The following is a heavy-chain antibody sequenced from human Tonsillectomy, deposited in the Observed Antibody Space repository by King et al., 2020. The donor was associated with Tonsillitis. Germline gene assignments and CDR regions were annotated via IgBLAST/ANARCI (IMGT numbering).Heavy chain of an antibody. CDR2: IYWNDDK. J-gene: IGHJ5*02. Sequence: TLKESGPTLVKPTQTLTLTCTFSGFSLSTSGVGVGWIRQPPGKALEWLALIYWNDDKRYTPSLKSRLTITKDTSKNQVVLTMTNMDTVDTATYYCAHRREGFEAAGTDWLDPWGQGALVTVSS. V-gene: IGHV2-5*01. CDR1: GFSLSTSGVG. D-gene: IGHD6-13*01. CDR3: AHRREGFEAAGTDWLDP.